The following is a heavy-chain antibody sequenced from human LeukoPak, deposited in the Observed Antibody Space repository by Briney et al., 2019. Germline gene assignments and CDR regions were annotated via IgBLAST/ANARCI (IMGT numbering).Heavy chain of an antibody. Sequence: SETLSLTCTVSGGSISSYYWSWIRQPPGKGLEWIGYIYYSGSTNYNPSLKSRVSISVDTSKNQFSLKLSSVTAADTAVYYCARSDYDILTGYYHDYWGQGTLVTVSS. CDR3: ARSDYDILTGYYHDY. V-gene: IGHV4-59*12. CDR1: GGSISSYY. CDR2: IYYSGST. D-gene: IGHD3-9*01. J-gene: IGHJ4*02.